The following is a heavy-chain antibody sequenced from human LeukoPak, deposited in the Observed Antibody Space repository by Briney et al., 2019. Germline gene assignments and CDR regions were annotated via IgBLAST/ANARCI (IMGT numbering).Heavy chain of an antibody. CDR3: ARALGLLNAFDI. Sequence: ASVKVSCKASGYTFTGYYMHWVRQAPGQGLEWMGWINPNSGGTNYAQKFQGRVTMTRDTSISTAYMELSRLRSDDTAVYYCARALGLLNAFDIWGQGTMVTVSS. CDR2: INPNSGGT. J-gene: IGHJ3*02. CDR1: GYTFTGYY. V-gene: IGHV1-2*02. D-gene: IGHD3/OR15-3a*01.